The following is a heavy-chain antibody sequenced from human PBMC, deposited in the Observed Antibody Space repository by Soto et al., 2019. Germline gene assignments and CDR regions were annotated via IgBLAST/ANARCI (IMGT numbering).Heavy chain of an antibody. J-gene: IGHJ5*02. CDR3: ARGDSSSWYEVNNWFDP. Sequence: SVKVSCKASGGTFSSYAISWVRQAPGQGLEWMGGIIPIFGTANYAQKFQGRVTITADESTSTAYMELSSLRSEDTAVYYCARGDSSSWYEVNNWFDPWGQGTLVTVSS. CDR1: GGTFSSYA. CDR2: IIPIFGTA. V-gene: IGHV1-69*13. D-gene: IGHD6-13*01.